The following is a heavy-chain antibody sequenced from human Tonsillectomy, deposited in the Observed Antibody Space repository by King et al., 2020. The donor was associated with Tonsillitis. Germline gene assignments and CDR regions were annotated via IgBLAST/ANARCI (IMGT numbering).Heavy chain of an antibody. J-gene: IGHJ4*02. D-gene: IGHD3-16*02. CDR1: GGSFSGYY. V-gene: IGHV4-34*01. CDR3: ARGRDVWGSYRSRSDY. Sequence: VQLQQWGAGLLKPSETLSLTCAVYGGSFSGYYWSWIRQPPGKGLEWIGEINHSGSTNYNPSLKSRVTISVATSKNQFSLKLSSVTAADTAVYYCARGRDVWGSYRSRSDYWGQGTLVTVSS. CDR2: INHSGST.